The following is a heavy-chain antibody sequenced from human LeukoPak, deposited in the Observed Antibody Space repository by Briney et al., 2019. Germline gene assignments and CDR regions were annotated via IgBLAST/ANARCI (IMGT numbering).Heavy chain of an antibody. CDR1: GFTFSSYG. Sequence: QPGGSLRLSCAASGFTFSSYGMHWVRQAPGKGLEWVAVIWYDGSNRYFADSVKGRFTISRDNSKNTLYLQMNSLRAEDTAVYYCARDMDIETRGYFDYWGQGTLVTVPS. V-gene: IGHV3-33*01. CDR2: IWYDGSNR. D-gene: IGHD2-2*03. J-gene: IGHJ4*02. CDR3: ARDMDIETRGYFDY.